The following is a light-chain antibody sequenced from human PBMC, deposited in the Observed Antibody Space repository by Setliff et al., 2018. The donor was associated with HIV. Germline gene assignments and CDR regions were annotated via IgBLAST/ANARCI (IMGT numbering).Light chain of an antibody. CDR1: STDVGNYNR. CDR3: SSFSSSSTLV. Sequence: QSVLTQPPSVSGSPGQSVTISCTGTSTDVGNYNRVSWYQQPPGTAPKLIIFEVNNRPSGVPDRFSGSKSGNTASLTISGLQAEDEAHYYCSSFSSSSTLVFGGGTQLTVL. V-gene: IGLV2-18*02. J-gene: IGLJ2*01. CDR2: EVN.